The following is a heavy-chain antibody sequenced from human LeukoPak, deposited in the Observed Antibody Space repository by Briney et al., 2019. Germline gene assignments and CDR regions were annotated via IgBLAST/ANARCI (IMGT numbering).Heavy chain of an antibody. CDR1: GYSFTSYW. V-gene: IGHV5-51*01. Sequence: GESLKISCKGSGYSFTSYWIGWVRQMPGKGLEWVGIIYPGDSDTRYSPSFQGQVTISADKSISTAYLQWSSLKASDTAMYYCAACIAVAGYAEYFQHWGQGTLVTVSS. CDR3: AACIAVAGYAEYFQH. J-gene: IGHJ1*01. CDR2: IYPGDSDT. D-gene: IGHD6-19*01.